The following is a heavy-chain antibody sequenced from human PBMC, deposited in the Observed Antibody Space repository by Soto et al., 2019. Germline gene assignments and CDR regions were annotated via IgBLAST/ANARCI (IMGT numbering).Heavy chain of an antibody. CDR2: IIPIFGTA. CDR3: AAEHDSRGYWHSY. D-gene: IGHD3-22*01. V-gene: IGHV1-69*06. Sequence: GASVEVSCKASGGTFSSYAISWVRQAPGQGLEWMGGIIPIFGTANYAQKFQGRVTITADKSTSTAYMELSSLRSEDTAVYYCAAEHDSRGYWHSYWGQGALGTVSS. CDR1: GGTFSSYA. J-gene: IGHJ4*02.